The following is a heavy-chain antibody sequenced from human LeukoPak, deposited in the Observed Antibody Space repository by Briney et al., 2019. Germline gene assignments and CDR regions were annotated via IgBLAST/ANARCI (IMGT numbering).Heavy chain of an antibody. CDR1: GYTFTSHD. Sequence: ASVKVSCKASGYTFTSHDINWVRQATGQGLEWMGWMNPNSGNTGYAQKFQGRVTITRNTSISTAYMELSSLRSEDTAVYYCARGGLGYCSSTSCYIIDYWGRGTLVTVSS. J-gene: IGHJ4*02. CDR3: ARGGLGYCSSTSCYIIDY. D-gene: IGHD2-2*02. V-gene: IGHV1-8*03. CDR2: MNPNSGNT.